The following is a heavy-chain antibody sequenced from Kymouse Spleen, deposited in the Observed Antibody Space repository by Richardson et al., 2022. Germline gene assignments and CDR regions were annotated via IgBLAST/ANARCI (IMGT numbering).Heavy chain of an antibody. CDR3: AKVLLQLELDY. CDR2: ISYDGSNK. Sequence: QVQLVESGGGVVQPGRSLRLSCAASGFTFSSYGMHWVRQAPGKGLEWVAVISYDGSNKYYADSVKGRFTISRDNSKNTLYLQMNSLRAEDTAVYYCAKVLLQLELDYWGQGTLVTVSS. D-gene: IGHD1-1*01. CDR1: GFTFSSYG. V-gene: IGHV3-30*18. J-gene: IGHJ4*02.